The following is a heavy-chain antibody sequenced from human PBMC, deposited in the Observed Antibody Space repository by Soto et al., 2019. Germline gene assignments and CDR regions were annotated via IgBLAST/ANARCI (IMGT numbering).Heavy chain of an antibody. CDR2: ISGSGDST. V-gene: IGHV3-23*01. Sequence: GGSLKLSFSAPWFTFCSYALNWVRQAPGKGLEWVSVISGSGDSTYYADSVKGRFTISRDNSKNTLYLQMNSLRAEDTAVYYCARRGPGTYFDYWGQGTLVTVSS. J-gene: IGHJ4*02. CDR3: ARRGPGTYFDY. D-gene: IGHD6-13*01. CDR1: WFTFCSYA.